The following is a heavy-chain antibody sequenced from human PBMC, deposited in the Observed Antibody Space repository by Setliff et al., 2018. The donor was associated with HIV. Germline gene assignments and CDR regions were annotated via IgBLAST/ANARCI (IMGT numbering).Heavy chain of an antibody. Sequence: PGGSLRLSCGASGFSFSSYSMNWVRQAPGKGLEWVSYISPSSTIIYYGESVNGRFTISRDNPKNTLYLQMNSLRPEDTAVYYCARYKWNNWIFGWFDPWGQGTQVTVSS. D-gene: IGHD1-20*01. J-gene: IGHJ5*02. CDR1: GFSFSSYS. CDR2: ISPSSTII. V-gene: IGHV3-48*01. CDR3: ARYKWNNWIFGWFDP.